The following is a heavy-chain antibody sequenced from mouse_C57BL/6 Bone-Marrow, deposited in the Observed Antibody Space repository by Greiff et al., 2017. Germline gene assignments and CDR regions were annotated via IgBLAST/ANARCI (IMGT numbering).Heavy chain of an antibody. V-gene: IGHV8-8*01. Sequence: QVTLNESGPGILQPSQTLRLTCSFSGFSLSTFGMGVGWIRQPSGKGLEWLAHIWWDDDKYYKPALKSRLTISKDTSKNQVFLKIANVDTADTATYYCARGTYYYDSSRFDYWGQGTTLTVSS. CDR1: GFSLSTFGMG. CDR2: IWWDDDK. D-gene: IGHD1-1*01. CDR3: ARGTYYYDSSRFDY. J-gene: IGHJ2*01.